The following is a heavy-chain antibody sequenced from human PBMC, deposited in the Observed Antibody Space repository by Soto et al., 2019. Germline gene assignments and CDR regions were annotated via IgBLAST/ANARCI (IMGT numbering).Heavy chain of an antibody. J-gene: IGHJ3*02. Sequence: PGESPKIPCKGSGYSFTSYWIGWVPQMPGKGLELMGIIYPRDTNTRYSSTCQGQIPISADKDSGTAYLQWSSLKATDTAMYDCWRSTVVVITKDAFDIWGQGTMVTVSS. CDR1: GYSFTSYW. CDR3: WRSTVVVITKDAFDI. CDR2: IYPRDTNT. D-gene: IGHD3-22*01. V-gene: IGHV5-51*01.